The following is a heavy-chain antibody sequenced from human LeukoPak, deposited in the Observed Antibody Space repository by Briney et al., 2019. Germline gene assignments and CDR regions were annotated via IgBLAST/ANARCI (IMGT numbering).Heavy chain of an antibody. V-gene: IGHV3-11*06. Sequence: GGSLKLSCAASGFTFSDYYMSWIRQAPGKGLEWVSYISSSSSYTNYADSVKGRFTISRDNAKNSLYLQMNSLRAEDTAVYYCARELIAAAGNDYWGQGTLVTVSS. J-gene: IGHJ4*02. CDR1: GFTFSDYY. CDR3: ARELIAAAGNDY. CDR2: ISSSSSYT. D-gene: IGHD6-13*01.